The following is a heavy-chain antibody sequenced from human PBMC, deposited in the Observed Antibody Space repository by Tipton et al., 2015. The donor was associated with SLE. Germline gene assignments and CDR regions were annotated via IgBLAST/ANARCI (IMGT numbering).Heavy chain of an antibody. CDR2: IYYSGST. Sequence: TLSLTCTVSGGSISSHYWSWIRQPPGKGLEWIGYIYYSGSTNYNPSLKSRVTMSVDTSKNQFSLKLSSVTAADTAVYYCARQGSEEAPGDYYGMDVWGQGTAVTVSS. V-gene: IGHV4-59*08. CDR3: ARQGSEEAPGDYYGMDV. J-gene: IGHJ6*02. D-gene: IGHD1-14*01. CDR1: GGSISSHY.